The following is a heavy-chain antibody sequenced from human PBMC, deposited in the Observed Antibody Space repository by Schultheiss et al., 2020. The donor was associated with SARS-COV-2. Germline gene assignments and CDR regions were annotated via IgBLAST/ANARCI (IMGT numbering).Heavy chain of an antibody. CDR3: ARGRWYSRTYDY. CDR1: GFTFSGSA. J-gene: IGHJ4*02. V-gene: IGHV3-48*01. CDR2: ISSSGSTI. Sequence: GGSLRLSCAASGFTFSGSAMHWVRQASGKGLEWVSYISSSGSTIYYADSVKGRFTISRDNSKNTLYLQMSSLRSEDTAVYYCARGRWYSRTYDYWGQGTLVTVSS. D-gene: IGHD6-13*01.